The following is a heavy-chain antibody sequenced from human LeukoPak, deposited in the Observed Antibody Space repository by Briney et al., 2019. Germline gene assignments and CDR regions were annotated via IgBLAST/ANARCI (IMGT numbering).Heavy chain of an antibody. CDR3: AKDRPNYYGTNGHYYRRDGDC. J-gene: IGHJ4*02. CDR1: GFTFSSYA. CDR2: TSSSGETT. Sequence: GGSLRLSCVASGFTFSSYAMSWVRQAAGKGLEWVSSTSSSGETTYYADSVKGRFTISRDNSRNTLYLQMNSLRVKDTAVYYCAKDRPNYYGTNGHYYRRDGDCWGQGTLVTVSS. D-gene: IGHD3-22*01. V-gene: IGHV3-23*01.